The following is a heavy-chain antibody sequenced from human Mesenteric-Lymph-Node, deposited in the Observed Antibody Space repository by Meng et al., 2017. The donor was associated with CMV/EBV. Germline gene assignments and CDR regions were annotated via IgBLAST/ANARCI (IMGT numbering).Heavy chain of an antibody. CDR3: ARDWLSWGSLDYFDY. Sequence: GESLKISCTGSGFTFGDYALSWVRQVPGRGLEWVGFIRRKEYAGATEYAASVEGRFTISRDDSKSIAYLQMNSLKSEDTGVYFCARDWLSWGSLDYFDYWGQGTVVTVSS. D-gene: IGHD3-16*01. V-gene: IGHV3-49*04. J-gene: IGHJ4*02. CDR1: GFTFGDYA. CDR2: IRRKEYAGAT.